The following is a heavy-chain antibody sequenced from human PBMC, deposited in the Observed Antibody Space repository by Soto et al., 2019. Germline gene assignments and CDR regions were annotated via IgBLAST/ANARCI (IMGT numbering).Heavy chain of an antibody. CDR1: GFTFSSYA. D-gene: IGHD3-3*01. CDR2: ISGSGGST. J-gene: IGHJ6*03. Sequence: GGSLRLSCAASGFTFSSYAMSWVRQAPGKGLEWVSAISGSGGSTYYADSVKGRFTISRDNSKNTLYLQMNSLRAEDTAVYYCAHEGRLGVVNFYYYYMDVWGKGTTVTVSS. V-gene: IGHV3-23*01. CDR3: AHEGRLGVVNFYYYYMDV.